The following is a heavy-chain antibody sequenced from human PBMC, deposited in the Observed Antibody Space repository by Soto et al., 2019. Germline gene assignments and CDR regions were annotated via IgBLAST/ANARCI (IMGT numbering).Heavy chain of an antibody. V-gene: IGHV3-66*01. Sequence: GGSLRLSCAASGLTVSSSYMTWVRQAPGRGLDWVSLIESGGGTYYADAVKGRFTISRDNSKNTLYLQMNSLTVEDTAMYYCSRELTLAGQGAFDSWGQGTMVTVSS. D-gene: IGHD2-8*01. CDR2: IESGGGT. CDR1: GLTVSSSY. CDR3: SRELTLAGQGAFDS. J-gene: IGHJ3*02.